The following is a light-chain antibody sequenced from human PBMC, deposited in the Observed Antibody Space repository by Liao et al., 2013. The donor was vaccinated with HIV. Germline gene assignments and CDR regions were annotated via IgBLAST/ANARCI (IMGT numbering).Light chain of an antibody. J-gene: IGLJ1*01. Sequence: SYVLTQPPSVSVAPGKTARITCGGNNIGSKSVHWCQQKPGQAPVLVIYYDSDRPSGIPERFSGSNSGNTATLTISRVEAGDEAEYYCQVWDSSSDHPGYVFGTGTKVTVL. CDR1: NIGSKS. CDR2: YDS. CDR3: QVWDSSSDHPGYV. V-gene: IGLV3-21*01.